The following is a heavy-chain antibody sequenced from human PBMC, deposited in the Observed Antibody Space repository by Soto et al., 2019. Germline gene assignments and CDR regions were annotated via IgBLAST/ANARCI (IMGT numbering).Heavy chain of an antibody. CDR2: INLNGIT. D-gene: IGHD3-10*01. V-gene: IGHV4-34*01. J-gene: IGHJ4*02. CDR3: ARWWFGEFFDY. CDR1: GGSFSGYY. Sequence: SETLSLTCAVYGGSFSGYYWSWIRQPPGKGLEWIGEINLNGITNFNPSLKSRVTISLDTSKKQIFLKLSSVTAADTAVYYCARWWFGEFFDYWGQGTLVTVSS.